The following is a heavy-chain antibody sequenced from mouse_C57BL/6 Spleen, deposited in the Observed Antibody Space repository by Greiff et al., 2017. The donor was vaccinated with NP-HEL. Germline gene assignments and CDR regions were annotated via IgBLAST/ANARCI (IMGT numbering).Heavy chain of an antibody. J-gene: IGHJ3*01. CDR2: IRSKSNNYAT. Sequence: EVQVVESGGGLVQPKGSLKLSCAASGFSFNTYAMNWVRQAPGKGLEWVARIRSKSNNYATYYADSVKDRFTISRDDSESMLYLQMNNLKTEDTAMYYCVRHAYDYDGAPFAYWGQGTLVTVSA. V-gene: IGHV10-1*01. CDR1: GFSFNTYA. D-gene: IGHD2-4*01. CDR3: VRHAYDYDGAPFAY.